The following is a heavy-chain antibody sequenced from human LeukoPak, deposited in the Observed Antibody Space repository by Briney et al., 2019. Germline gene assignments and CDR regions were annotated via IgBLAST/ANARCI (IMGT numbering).Heavy chain of an antibody. V-gene: IGHV3-30-3*01. D-gene: IGHD5/OR15-5a*01. J-gene: IGHJ4*02. CDR2: ISYDGSNK. Sequence: GGSLRLSCAASGFTFSSYAMHWVRQAPGKGLEWVAVISYDGSNKYYADSVKGRFTISRDNSKNTLYLQMNSLRAEDTATYYCAKDHSTVPYYFDYWGQGTLVTVSS. CDR3: AKDHSTVPYYFDY. CDR1: GFTFSSYA.